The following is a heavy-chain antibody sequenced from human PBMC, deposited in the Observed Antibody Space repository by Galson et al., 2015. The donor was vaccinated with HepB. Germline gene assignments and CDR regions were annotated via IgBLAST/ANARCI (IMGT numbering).Heavy chain of an antibody. J-gene: IGHJ4*02. CDR1: GLSLDDYA. CDR2: ISWNSDSI. V-gene: IGHV3-9*01. Sequence: SLRLSCAASGLSLDDYAMHWVRQRPGRGLEWVSGISWNSDSIGYADSVKGRFTVSRDNAKKFLYLQMNSLRPDDTAKYHRVKDYARMQLWSHFDFWGQGTLATVSS. CDR3: VKDYARMQLWSHFDF. D-gene: IGHD3-10*01.